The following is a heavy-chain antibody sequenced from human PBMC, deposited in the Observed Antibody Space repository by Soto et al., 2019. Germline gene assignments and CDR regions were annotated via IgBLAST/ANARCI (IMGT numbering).Heavy chain of an antibody. CDR1: GFTFSSYA. V-gene: IGHV3-23*01. J-gene: IGHJ4*02. CDR3: AKGGAGPDRVDY. CDR2: LTDTGGST. D-gene: IGHD3-22*01. Sequence: VQLLESGGGSVQPRGSLRLSCAASGFTFSSYAMSWVRQAPGKGLEWVSALTDTGGSTYYADSVKGRFTISRDNSKNTLYLQMNSLRAEDTAVYYCAKGGAGPDRVDYWGQGALVTVSS.